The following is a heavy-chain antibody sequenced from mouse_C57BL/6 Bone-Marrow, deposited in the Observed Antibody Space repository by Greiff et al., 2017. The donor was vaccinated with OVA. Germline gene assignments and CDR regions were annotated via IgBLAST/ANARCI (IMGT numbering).Heavy chain of an antibody. CDR3: VKAGGYDGGRGLDY. J-gene: IGHJ2*01. D-gene: IGHD2-14*01. CDR1: GFTFTDYY. Sequence: EVQLVESGGGLVQPGASLRLSCAASGFTFTDYYMSWVRQPPGKAPEWLALIRNKANGYTTEYTASVKGRFTISRDNSQNILYLQVNTLRAEDSATDYGVKAGGYDGGRGLDYWGQGTTLTVSS. V-gene: IGHV7-4*01. CDR2: IRNKANGYTT.